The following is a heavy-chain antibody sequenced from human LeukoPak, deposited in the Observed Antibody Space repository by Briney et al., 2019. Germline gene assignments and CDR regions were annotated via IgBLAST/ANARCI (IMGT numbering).Heavy chain of an antibody. V-gene: IGHV3-20*04. Sequence: PGGSLRLSCAASGFTFDDYGMSWVRQAPGKGLEWDSGINWNGGSTGYADSVKGRFTISRGNAKNSLYLQMNSLRAEDTALYYCARDISSSRGDFDYWGRGTLVTVSS. CDR2: INWNGGST. J-gene: IGHJ4*02. D-gene: IGHD6-6*01. CDR3: ARDISSSRGDFDY. CDR1: GFTFDDYG.